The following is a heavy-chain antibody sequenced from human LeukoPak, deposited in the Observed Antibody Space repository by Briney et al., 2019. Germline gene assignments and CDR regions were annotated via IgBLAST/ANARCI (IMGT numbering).Heavy chain of an antibody. CDR3: AQAVTGY. Sequence: GGSLRLSCAASGFTFSSYAMTWVRQAPGKGLEWVANIKQDGSEKYYVDSVRGRFTISRDNAKNSLYLQMSSLRAEDTAVYYCAQAVTGYWGQGTLVTVSS. V-gene: IGHV3-7*01. CDR2: IKQDGSEK. CDR1: GFTFSSYA. D-gene: IGHD6-19*01. J-gene: IGHJ4*02.